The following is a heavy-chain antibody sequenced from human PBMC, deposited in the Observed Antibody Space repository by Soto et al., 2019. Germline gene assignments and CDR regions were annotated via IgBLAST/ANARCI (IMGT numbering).Heavy chain of an antibody. D-gene: IGHD2-21*01. V-gene: IGHV5-51*01. CDR3: VRLANIFDFDN. CDR2: IYPGDSDT. Sequence: PGESLKISCQDSGYIFTNYWIGWVRQMPGKGLEWMGIIYPGDSDTRYSPSFQGQVTISADKSISTAYLQWSSLKASDTAMYYCVRLANIFDFDNWGHGTLVTVSS. CDR1: GYIFTNYW. J-gene: IGHJ4*01.